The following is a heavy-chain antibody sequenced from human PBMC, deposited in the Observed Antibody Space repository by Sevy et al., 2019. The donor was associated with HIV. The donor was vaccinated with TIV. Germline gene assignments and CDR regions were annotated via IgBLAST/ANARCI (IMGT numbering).Heavy chain of an antibody. D-gene: IGHD2-8*01. CDR2: LSFGCGEI. V-gene: IGHV3-23*01. CDR3: AREGCTKPHDY. Sequence: GGSLRLSCAASGFTFRKYSMSWVRQPPGKGLEWVSTLSFGCGEINYADSVKGRFTIPRDNSKSSVYLQMNNLRPEDTAVYYCAREGCTKPHDYWGQGTLVTVSS. J-gene: IGHJ4*02. CDR1: GFTFRKYS.